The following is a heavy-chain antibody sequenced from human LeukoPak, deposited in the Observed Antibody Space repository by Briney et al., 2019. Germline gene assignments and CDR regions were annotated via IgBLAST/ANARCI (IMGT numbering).Heavy chain of an antibody. V-gene: IGHV4-4*02. Sequence: SETLSLTCGVSAGSITRTNWWRWVRQPPGQGLEWIGEVSLTGLTNYNPSLSSRVIMALDTSKNHLSLNLTSVTAADTAVYYCTKENGAFSPFGYWGQGTLVTVPS. CDR1: AGSITRTNW. J-gene: IGHJ4*02. CDR2: VSLTGLT. CDR3: TKENGAFSPFGY. D-gene: IGHD2-8*01.